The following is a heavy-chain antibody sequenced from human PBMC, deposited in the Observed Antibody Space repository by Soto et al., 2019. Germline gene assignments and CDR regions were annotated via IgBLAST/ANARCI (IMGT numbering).Heavy chain of an antibody. CDR2: INHSGST. Sequence: PSETLSLTCAVYGGSFSGYYWSRIRQPPGKGLEWIGEINHSGSTNYNPSLKSRVTISVDTSKNQFSLKLSSVTAADTAVYYCARPRSSIAAGGAFDIWGQGAMVTVSS. J-gene: IGHJ3*02. CDR1: GGSFSGYY. D-gene: IGHD6-6*01. CDR3: ARPRSSIAAGGAFDI. V-gene: IGHV4-34*01.